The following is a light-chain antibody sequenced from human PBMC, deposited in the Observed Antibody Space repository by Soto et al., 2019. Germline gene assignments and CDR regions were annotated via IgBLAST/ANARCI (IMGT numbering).Light chain of an antibody. J-gene: IGLJ2*01. V-gene: IGLV2-23*01. Sequence: QSVLTQPASVSGSPGQSITISCTGTSSDVGSYNLFSWYQQHPGKAPKLMIYEANKRPSGVSNRFSGSKSGNTASLTISGLQPEDEAEYHCSAYAGYSPSVVFGGGTQLTVL. CDR1: SSDVGSYNL. CDR3: SAYAGYSPSVV. CDR2: EAN.